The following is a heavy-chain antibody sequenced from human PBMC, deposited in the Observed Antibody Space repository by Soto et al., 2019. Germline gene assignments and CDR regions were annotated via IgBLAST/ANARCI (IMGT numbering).Heavy chain of an antibody. D-gene: IGHD3-22*01. CDR2: IDPSNSQT. CDR1: GYSFAGYW. V-gene: IGHV5-10-1*01. J-gene: IGHJ4*02. Sequence: GESLKISCKGSGYSFAGYWITWVRQKPGKGLEWVGRIDPSNSQTYYSPSFRGHVTISVTKSITTVFLQWSSLRASDTAMYYCARQIYDSDTGPNFQYYFDSWGQGTPVTVSS. CDR3: ARQIYDSDTGPNFQYYFDS.